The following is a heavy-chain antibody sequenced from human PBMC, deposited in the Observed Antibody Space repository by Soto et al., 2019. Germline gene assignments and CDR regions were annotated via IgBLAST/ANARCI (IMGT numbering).Heavy chain of an antibody. V-gene: IGHV2-5*02. J-gene: IGHJ4*02. D-gene: IGHD3-10*01. Sequence: QITLKESGPTLVKPTQPLTLTCTFSGFSLSTSGVGVGWIRQPPGKALEWLALIYWDDDKRYSPSLKSRLTITKDTSKNQVVLTMTTMDTVDTATYYCAHSSMVRGVTDYWGQGTLVTVSS. CDR3: AHSSMVRGVTDY. CDR2: IYWDDDK. CDR1: GFSLSTSGVG.